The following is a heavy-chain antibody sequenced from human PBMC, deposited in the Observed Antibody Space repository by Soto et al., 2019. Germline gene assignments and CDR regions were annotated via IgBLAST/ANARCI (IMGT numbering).Heavy chain of an antibody. J-gene: IGHJ4*02. CDR1: CGSITTNKW. CDR2: MHHIGST. CDR3: TKNSAYALDY. V-gene: IGHV4-4*02. Sequence: SETLSLTCDVSCGSITTNKWLSLVRQPPGEGLEWIGEMHHIGSTNYNPSLKSRVTMSVDTSKNQFFLKLNSVTAADTAVYYCTKNSAYALDYWGQGTLVTVSS. D-gene: IGHD5-12*01.